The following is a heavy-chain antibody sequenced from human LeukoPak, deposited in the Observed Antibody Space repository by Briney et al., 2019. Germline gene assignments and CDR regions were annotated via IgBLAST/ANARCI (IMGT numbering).Heavy chain of an antibody. CDR1: GGSISSGGYY. CDR2: IYYSGST. Sequence: MPSETLSLTCTVSGGSISSGGYYWSWIRQHPGKGLEWIGYIYYSGSTYYNPSLKSRVTISVDTSKNQFSLKLSSVTAADTAVYYCARAPAVIAPNWFDPWGQGTLVTVSS. V-gene: IGHV4-31*03. CDR3: ARAPAVIAPNWFDP. J-gene: IGHJ5*02. D-gene: IGHD3-10*01.